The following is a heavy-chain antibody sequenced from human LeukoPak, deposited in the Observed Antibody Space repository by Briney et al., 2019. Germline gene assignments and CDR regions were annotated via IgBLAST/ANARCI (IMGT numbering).Heavy chain of an antibody. CDR3: ARRYFDWLLSPPFDY. J-gene: IGHJ4*02. CDR2: INAGNGNT. D-gene: IGHD3-9*01. Sequence: ASVKVSCKASGYTFTSYAMHWVRQAPGQRLEWMGWINAGNGNTKYSQKFQGRVTITRDTSASTAYMELSSLRSEDTAVYYCARRYFDWLLSPPFDYWGQGTLVTVSS. V-gene: IGHV1-3*01. CDR1: GYTFTSYA.